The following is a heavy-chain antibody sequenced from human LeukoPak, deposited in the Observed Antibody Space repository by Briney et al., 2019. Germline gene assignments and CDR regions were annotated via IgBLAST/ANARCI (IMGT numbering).Heavy chain of an antibody. D-gene: IGHD4-17*01. V-gene: IGHV3-23*01. CDR3: ASFPLLGWATVTTSWFDP. Sequence: GGSLRLSCGGSGFTFSSYAMSWVRQAPGKGLEWVSAISGSGTDTFHANSVKGRFTISRDNPKNTLYLQMNSLRAEDTAVYYCASFPLLGWATVTTSWFDPWGQGTLVTVSS. CDR1: GFTFSSYA. CDR2: ISGSGTDT. J-gene: IGHJ5*02.